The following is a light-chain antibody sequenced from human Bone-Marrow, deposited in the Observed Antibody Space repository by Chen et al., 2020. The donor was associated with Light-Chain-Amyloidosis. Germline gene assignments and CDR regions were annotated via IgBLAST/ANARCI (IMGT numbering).Light chain of an antibody. CDR1: DLPTKY. CDR2: RDT. Sequence: SYELTQPPSVSVSPGQTARITCSGDDLPTKYAYWYQQKPGQAPVLVIHRDTERPSGISERFSSNSAGTTATLTSSGVQAEDEADYHCQSADSSGTYEVIFGGGTKLTVL. CDR3: QSADSSGTYEVI. V-gene: IGLV3-25*03. J-gene: IGLJ2*01.